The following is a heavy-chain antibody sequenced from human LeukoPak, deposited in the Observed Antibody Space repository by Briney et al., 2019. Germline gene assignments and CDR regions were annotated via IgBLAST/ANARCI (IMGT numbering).Heavy chain of an antibody. CDR2: ISAYKSNT. CDR1: GYTFTSYG. J-gene: IGHJ6*02. CDR3: ARVITIFGVVTHTYYYYGMDA. V-gene: IGHV1-18*01. D-gene: IGHD3-3*01. Sequence: ASVKVSCKASGYTFTSYGISWVRQAPGQGLEWLGWISAYKSNTKYAQKLQDRVTLTTDTSTSTAYMELRSLRSDDTAVYYCARVITIFGVVTHTYYYYGMDAWGQGTTVTVSS.